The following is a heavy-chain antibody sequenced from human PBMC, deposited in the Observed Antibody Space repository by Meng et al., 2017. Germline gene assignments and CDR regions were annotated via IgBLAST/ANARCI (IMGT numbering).Heavy chain of an antibody. V-gene: IGHV4-39*07. CDR1: GGSISSGGYY. CDR3: ASIGVGLGIYFDY. CDR2: IYYSGST. D-gene: IGHD3-16*01. J-gene: IGHJ4*02. Sequence: SETLSLTCTVSGGSISSGGYYWSWIRQPPGKGLEWIGSIYYSGSTYYNPSLKSRVTISVDTSKNQFSLKLSSVTAADTAVYYCASIGVGLGIYFDYWGQGTLVTVSS.